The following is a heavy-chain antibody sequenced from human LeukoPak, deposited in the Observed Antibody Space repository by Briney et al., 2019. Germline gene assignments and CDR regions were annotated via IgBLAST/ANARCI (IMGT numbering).Heavy chain of an antibody. J-gene: IGHJ1*01. CDR2: INHSGST. D-gene: IGHD2-15*01. Sequence: SETLSLTCAVYGGSFSGYYWSWIRQPPGKGLEWIGEINHSGSTNYNPSLKSRVTISVGTSTNQFPLKVGAVSAGGTAVHSFARGPLIVVVVAASPYFQHWGQGTLVTVSS. CDR1: GGSFSGYY. CDR3: ARGPLIVVVVAASPYFQH. V-gene: IGHV4-34*01.